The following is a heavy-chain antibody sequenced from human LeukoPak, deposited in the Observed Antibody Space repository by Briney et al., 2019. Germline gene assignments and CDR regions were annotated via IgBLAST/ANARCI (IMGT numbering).Heavy chain of an antibody. CDR2: ISSSSSYI. Sequence: GGSLRLSCAASGFTFSSYSMNWVRQAPGKGLEWVSSISSSSSYIYYADSVKGRFTISRDNAKNSLYLQMNSLRAEDTAVYYCARDYYDRTDPYGMGVWGQGTTVTVSS. CDR1: GFTFSSYS. CDR3: ARDYYDRTDPYGMGV. D-gene: IGHD3-22*01. J-gene: IGHJ6*02. V-gene: IGHV3-21*01.